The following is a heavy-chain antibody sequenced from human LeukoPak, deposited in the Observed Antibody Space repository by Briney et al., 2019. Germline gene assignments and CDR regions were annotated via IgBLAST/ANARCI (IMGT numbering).Heavy chain of an antibody. CDR2: ISSSSSYI. CDR1: GFTFSSYS. V-gene: IGHV3-21*01. Sequence: GGSLRLSCAASGFTFSSYSMNWVRQAPGKGLEWVSSISSSSSYIYYADSVEGRFTISRDNAKTSLYLQMNSLRAEDTAGYYCARDLGWGREPGRSFDYWGQGTLVTVSS. CDR3: ARDLGWGREPGRSFDY. D-gene: IGHD3-16*01. J-gene: IGHJ4*02.